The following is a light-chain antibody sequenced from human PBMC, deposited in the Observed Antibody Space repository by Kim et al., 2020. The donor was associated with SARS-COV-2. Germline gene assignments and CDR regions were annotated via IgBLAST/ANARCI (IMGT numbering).Light chain of an antibody. CDR2: KAS. J-gene: IGKJ4*01. Sequence: DIQMTQSPSTLSASVGDRVTITCRASQRIDSWLAWYQQKPGKAPKLLIHKASNLESGVPSRFSGSGSGTEFTLTINSVQPDDFGTYYCQRHENYSALSFGGGTQVDIK. V-gene: IGKV1-5*03. CDR3: QRHENYSALS. CDR1: QRIDSW.